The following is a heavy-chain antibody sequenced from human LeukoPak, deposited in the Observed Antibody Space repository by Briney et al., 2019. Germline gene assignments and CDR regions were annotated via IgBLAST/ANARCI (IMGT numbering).Heavy chain of an antibody. V-gene: IGHV4-39*01. J-gene: IGHJ3*02. D-gene: IGHD6-19*01. CDR2: IYYSGST. CDR1: GGSISSSYYY. Sequence: PSETLSLTCTVSGGSISSSYYYWGWIRQPPGKGLEWIGSIYYSGSTYYNPSLRSRVTISVDTSKNQFSLKLSSVTAADAAVYYCARHLIAVAGTGSVFDIWGQGTTVTVSS. CDR3: ARHLIAVAGTGSVFDI.